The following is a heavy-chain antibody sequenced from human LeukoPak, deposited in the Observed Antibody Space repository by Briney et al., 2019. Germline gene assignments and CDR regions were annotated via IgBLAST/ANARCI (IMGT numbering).Heavy chain of an antibody. CDR2: IKQDGSEK. CDR3: ARDYGGSFDY. CDR1: GFTFSSYA. J-gene: IGHJ4*02. D-gene: IGHD3-16*01. Sequence: GGSLRLSCAASGFTFSSYAMSWVRQAPGKGLEWVANIKQDGSEKYYVDSVKGRFTISRDNAKNSLYLQMNSLRAEDTAVYYCARDYGGSFDYWGQGTLVTVSS. V-gene: IGHV3-7*01.